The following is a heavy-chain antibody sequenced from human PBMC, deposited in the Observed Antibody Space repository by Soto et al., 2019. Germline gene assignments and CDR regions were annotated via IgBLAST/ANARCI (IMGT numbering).Heavy chain of an antibody. CDR2: FDPEDGET. Sequence: ASVKVSCKVSGYTLTELSIHWVRQAPGKGLEWMGGFDPEDGETIYAQKFQGRVTMTEDTSTDTAYMELSSLRSEDTAVYYCASREGGWFGESNRDYWGQGTRVTVS. V-gene: IGHV1-24*01. J-gene: IGHJ4*02. CDR3: ASREGGWFGESNRDY. D-gene: IGHD3-10*01. CDR1: GYTLTELS.